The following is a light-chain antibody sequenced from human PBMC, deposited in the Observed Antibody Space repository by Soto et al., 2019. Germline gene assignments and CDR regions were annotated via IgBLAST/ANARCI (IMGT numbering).Light chain of an antibody. CDR1: SSNVENNA. Sequence: QSVLTQPPSVSGGPRQRVTISCSGSSSNVENNAVNWYQQLPGEAPKLLIYFDDLLPSGVSDRFSGSKSGTSASLAISGLQSDDEADYYCAAWDDSLDALIFGGGTKLTVL. J-gene: IGLJ2*01. CDR3: AAWDDSLDALI. V-gene: IGLV1-36*01. CDR2: FDD.